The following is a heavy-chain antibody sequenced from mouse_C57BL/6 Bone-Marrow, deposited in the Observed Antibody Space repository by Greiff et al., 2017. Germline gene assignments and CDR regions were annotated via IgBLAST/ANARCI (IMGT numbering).Heavy chain of an antibody. CDR3: ARGGLTTVDY. CDR2: IYPGDGDT. V-gene: IGHV1-80*01. Sequence: VKLMESGAELVKPGASVKISCKASGYAFSSYWMNWVKQRPGKGLEWIGQIYPGDGDTNYNGKFKGKATLTADKSSSTAYMQLSSLTSEDSEVDFCARGGLTTVDYWGQGTTLTVSS. D-gene: IGHD1-1*01. J-gene: IGHJ2*01. CDR1: GYAFSSYW.